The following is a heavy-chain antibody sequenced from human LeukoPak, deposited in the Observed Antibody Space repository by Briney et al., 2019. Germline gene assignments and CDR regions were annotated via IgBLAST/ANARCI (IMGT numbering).Heavy chain of an antibody. CDR3: ARGGGYYFDY. J-gene: IGHJ4*02. V-gene: IGHV4-4*02. D-gene: IGHD5-12*01. CDR1: GGSISSENW. Sequence: SGTLSLTCGVVGGSISSENWWNWVRQPPGKGLEWIGETYHAGHINYNPSLKSRVTISMDKSKNQLYLKVTSVTAADTAVYYCARGGGYYFDYWGQGTLVTVSS. CDR2: TYHAGHI.